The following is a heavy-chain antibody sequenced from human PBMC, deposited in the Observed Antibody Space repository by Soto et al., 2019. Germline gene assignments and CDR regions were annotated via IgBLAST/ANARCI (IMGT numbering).Heavy chain of an antibody. Sequence: SXKVSCKASGGTXISYAIGLVRQAPGQGLEWMGGIIPIFGTANYAQKFQGRVTVTADESTSTAYMELSSLRSEDTAVYYCARGYYYDSSGVTNWFDPWGQGTLVTVSS. CDR2: IIPIFGTA. J-gene: IGHJ5*02. CDR3: ARGYYYDSSGVTNWFDP. V-gene: IGHV1-69*13. CDR1: GGTXISYA. D-gene: IGHD3-22*01.